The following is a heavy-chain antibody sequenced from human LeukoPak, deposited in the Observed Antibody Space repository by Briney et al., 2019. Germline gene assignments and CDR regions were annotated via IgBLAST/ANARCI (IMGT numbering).Heavy chain of an antibody. J-gene: IGHJ5*02. CDR2: MNPNSGNA. CDR1: GYTFTSYD. D-gene: IGHD6-19*01. CDR3: ATTYSSGWYTWFDP. V-gene: IGHV1-8*01. Sequence: EASVKVSCKASGYTFTSYDINWVRQATGQGLEWMGWMNPNSGNAGYAQKFQGRVTMTRNTSIGTAYMELSSLRSEDTAVYYCATTYSSGWYTWFDPWGQGTLVTVSS.